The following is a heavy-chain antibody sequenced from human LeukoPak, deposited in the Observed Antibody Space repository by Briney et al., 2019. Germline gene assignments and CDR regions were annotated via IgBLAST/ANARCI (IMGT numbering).Heavy chain of an antibody. CDR2: IYYTGST. J-gene: IGHJ4*02. D-gene: IGHD2-2*01. CDR3: ASLVVPAAIRPYYFDY. Sequence: SETLSLTCSVSGGSINSDSSSSYFWAWIRQPPGRGMEWIGSIYYTGSTYYNPSLKSRVTISVDTSKNQFSLKLSSVTAADTAVYYCASLVVPAAIRPYYFDYWGQGTLVTVSS. V-gene: IGHV4-39*07. CDR1: GGSINSDSSSSYF.